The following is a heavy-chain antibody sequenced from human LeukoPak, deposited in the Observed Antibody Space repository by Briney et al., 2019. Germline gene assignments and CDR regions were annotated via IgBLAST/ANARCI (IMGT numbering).Heavy chain of an antibody. D-gene: IGHD5-12*01. V-gene: IGHV3-53*01. CDR2: IYSGGST. CDR1: GFTVSSNY. CDR3: AKDVDIVATSYFDY. J-gene: IGHJ4*02. Sequence: GGSLRLSCAASGFTVSSNYMSWVRQAPGKGLEWVSVIYSGGSTYYADSVKGRFTISRDNSKNTLYLQMNSLRAEDTAVYYCAKDVDIVATSYFDYWGQGTLVTVSS.